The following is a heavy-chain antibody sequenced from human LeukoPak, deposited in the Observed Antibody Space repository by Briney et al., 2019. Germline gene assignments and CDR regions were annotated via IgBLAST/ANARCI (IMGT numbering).Heavy chain of an antibody. J-gene: IGHJ5*02. Sequence: GGSLRLSCAASGFTFSSYAMHWVRQAPGKGLEWVAVISYDGSNKYYADSVKGRFSISRDNSKNTLYLQMSSLRAEDTAVYYCARSFTMVANWFDPWGQGTLVTVSS. CDR2: ISYDGSNK. CDR1: GFTFSSYA. CDR3: ARSFTMVANWFDP. D-gene: IGHD3-10*01. V-gene: IGHV3-30*03.